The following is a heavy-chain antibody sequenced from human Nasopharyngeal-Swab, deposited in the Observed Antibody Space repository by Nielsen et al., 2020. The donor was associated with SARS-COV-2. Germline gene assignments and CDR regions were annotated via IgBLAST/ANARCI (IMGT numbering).Heavy chain of an antibody. V-gene: IGHV3-13*01. Sequence: GESLKISCAASGFTFSSYDMHWVRQATGKGLEWVSAIGTAGDTYYPGSVKGRFTISRENAKNSLYLQMNSLRAGDTAVYYCAREAFDSTTYYYYMDVWGKGTTVTVSS. CDR3: AREAFDSTTYYYYMDV. CDR2: IGTAGDT. J-gene: IGHJ6*03. D-gene: IGHD1-1*01. CDR1: GFTFSSYD.